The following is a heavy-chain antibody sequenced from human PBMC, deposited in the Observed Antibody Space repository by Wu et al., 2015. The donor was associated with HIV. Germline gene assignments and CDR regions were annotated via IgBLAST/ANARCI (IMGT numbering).Heavy chain of an antibody. Sequence: QVQLVQSGAEVRKPGASVKVSCKTSGYTFTGYYMHWVRQAPGQGLEWMGWINDDTGDTRYAQKFQGRVTMTRDTSISTGYMELRRLTSDDLAVYFCVRRQNWNLNNYHFDYWGQGTLGHRLL. CDR3: VRRQNWNLNNYHFDY. J-gene: IGHJ4*02. CDR1: GYTFTGYY. V-gene: IGHV1-2*02. CDR2: INDDTGDT. D-gene: IGHD1-1*01.